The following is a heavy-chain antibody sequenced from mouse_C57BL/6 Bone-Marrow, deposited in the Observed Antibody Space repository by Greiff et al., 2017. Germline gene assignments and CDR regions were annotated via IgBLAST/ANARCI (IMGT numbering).Heavy chain of an antibody. J-gene: IGHJ4*01. CDR3: ARYPYEYDYYAMDY. D-gene: IGHD2-4*01. Sequence: QVQLQQSGPELVKPGASVKISCKASGYAFSSSWMNWVKQRPGKGLEWIGRIYPGDGDTNYNGKFKGKATLTADKSSSTAYMQLSSLTSEDSAVYFCARYPYEYDYYAMDYWGQGTSVTVSS. CDR2: IYPGDGDT. V-gene: IGHV1-82*01. CDR1: GYAFSSSW.